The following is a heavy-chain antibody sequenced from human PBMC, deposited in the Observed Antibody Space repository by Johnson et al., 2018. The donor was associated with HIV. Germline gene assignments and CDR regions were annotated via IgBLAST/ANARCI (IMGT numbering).Heavy chain of an antibody. CDR1: GFTFTNAW. D-gene: IGHD3-16*02. J-gene: IGHJ3*02. V-gene: IGHV3-15*01. CDR3: TTGMALSFLPPAFDI. CDR2: IKSKTDGGTT. Sequence: VQLVESGGGLVKPGGSLRLSCAASGFTFTNAWMSWVRQAPGKGLEWVGRIKSKTDGGTTDYAAPVKGRFTISIDDSKNTLYLQMNSLKTEDTAVYYCTTGMALSFLPPAFDIWGQGTMVTVS.